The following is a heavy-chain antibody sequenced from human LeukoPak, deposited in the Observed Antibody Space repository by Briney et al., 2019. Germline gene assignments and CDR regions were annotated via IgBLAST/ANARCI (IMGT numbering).Heavy chain of an antibody. CDR3: AKVLGVVISTYYFDY. D-gene: IGHD3-3*01. CDR1: GFTFNSYA. J-gene: IGHJ4*02. Sequence: QAGGSLRLSCAASGFTFNSYAMTWVRQAPGKGLEWVSTISGSGNSTYNADSVKGRFTISRDNSKSTLYLQMNSLRAEDTAVYYCAKVLGVVISTYYFDYWGQGTLVTVSS. CDR2: ISGSGNST. V-gene: IGHV3-23*01.